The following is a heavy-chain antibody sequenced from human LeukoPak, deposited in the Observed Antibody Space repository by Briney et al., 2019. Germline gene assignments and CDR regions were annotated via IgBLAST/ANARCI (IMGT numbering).Heavy chain of an antibody. J-gene: IGHJ4*02. CDR3: ARERSYYDSSGHYPFDY. CDR2: IYSGGST. V-gene: IGHV3-66*01. Sequence: GGSLRLSCAASGFTVSSNYMSWVRQAPGKGLEWVSVIYSGGSTYYADSVKGRFTISRDNSKNTLYLQMNSLRAEDTAVYYCARERSYYDSSGHYPFDYWGQGTLVTVSS. D-gene: IGHD3-22*01. CDR1: GFTVSSNY.